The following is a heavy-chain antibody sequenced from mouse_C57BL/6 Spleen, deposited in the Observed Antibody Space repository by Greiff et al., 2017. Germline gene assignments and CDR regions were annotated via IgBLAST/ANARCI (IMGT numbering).Heavy chain of an antibody. CDR2: IDPETGGT. J-gene: IGHJ2*01. CDR1: GYTFTDYE. Sequence: QVHVKQSGAELVRPGASVTLSCKASGYTFTDYEMYWVKQTPVHGLEWIGAIDPETGGTAYTKKFKGKVILTADKSSSTAYMELRSLTSEDSAVYYAGVEGYWGQGTTLTVSS. CDR3: GVEGY. V-gene: IGHV1-15*01.